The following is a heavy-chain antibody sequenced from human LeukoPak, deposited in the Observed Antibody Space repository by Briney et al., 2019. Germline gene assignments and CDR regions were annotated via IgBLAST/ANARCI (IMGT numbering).Heavy chain of an antibody. J-gene: IGHJ6*02. Sequence: GGSLRLSCAASGFTFSSYGMHWVRQAPGKGLEWVAVIWYDGSNKYYADSVKGRFTISRDNSKNTLYLQMNSLRAEDTAVYYCARVYRTGIREFYGMDVWGQGTTVTVSS. D-gene: IGHD2-2*01. V-gene: IGHV3-33*01. CDR1: GFTFSSYG. CDR2: IWYDGSNK. CDR3: ARVYRTGIREFYGMDV.